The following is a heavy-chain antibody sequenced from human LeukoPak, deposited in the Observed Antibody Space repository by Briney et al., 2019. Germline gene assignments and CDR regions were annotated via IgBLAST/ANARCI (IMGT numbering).Heavy chain of an antibody. CDR3: AKDTIPYGRSYYYMDV. CDR2: INWNGGST. Sequence: AGGSLRLSCAASGFTFDDYGMSWVRQAPGKGLEWVSGINWNGGSTGYADSVKGRFTISRDNAKNSLYLQMNSLRAEDTALYYCAKDTIPYGRSYYYMDVWGKGTTVTVSS. CDR1: GFTFDDYG. V-gene: IGHV3-20*04. J-gene: IGHJ6*03. D-gene: IGHD3-3*01.